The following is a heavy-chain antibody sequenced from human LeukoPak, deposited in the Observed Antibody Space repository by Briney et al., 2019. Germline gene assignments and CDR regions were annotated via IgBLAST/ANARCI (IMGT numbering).Heavy chain of an antibody. Sequence: PSETLSLTCAVSGYSISSGYYWGWIRQPPGKGLEWIGSIYHSGSTYYNPSLKSRVTISLDTSKNQFSLKLSSVTAADTAVYYCAGDSSGYCYFDYWGQGTLVTVSS. CDR1: GYSISSGYY. D-gene: IGHD3-22*01. CDR2: IYHSGST. V-gene: IGHV4-38-2*01. J-gene: IGHJ4*02. CDR3: AGDSSGYCYFDY.